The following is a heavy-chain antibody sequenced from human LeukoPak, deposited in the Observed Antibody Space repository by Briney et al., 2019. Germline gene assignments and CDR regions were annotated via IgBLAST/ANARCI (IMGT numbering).Heavy chain of an antibody. V-gene: IGHV1-69*06. CDR2: IIPIFGTA. D-gene: IGHD2-2*01. CDR1: GGTFSSYA. CDR3: AKDICSSTGCHEFDY. J-gene: IGHJ4*02. Sequence: SVKVSCKASGGTFSSYAISWVRQAPGQGLEWMGGIIPIFGTANYAQKFQGRVTITADKSTSTAYMELSSLRSEDTAVYYCAKDICSSTGCHEFDYWGQGTLVTVSS.